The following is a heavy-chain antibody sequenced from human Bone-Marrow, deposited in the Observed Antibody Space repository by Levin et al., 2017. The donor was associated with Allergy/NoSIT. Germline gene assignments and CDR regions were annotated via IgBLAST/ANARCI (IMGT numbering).Heavy chain of an antibody. CDR1: GGTDSTAG. CDR3: ARNKPGIVGSSEPFDI. D-gene: IGHD1-26*01. J-gene: IGHJ3*02. Sequence: SVKVSCKASGGTDSTAGITWVRQAPGQGLEWMGEIVPFYGRATYSQKFRDRVTITAHPSTSTVYMDLSSLRSEDTAMYYCARNKPGIVGSSEPFDIWGQGTMVTVSA. CDR2: IVPFYGRA. V-gene: IGHV1-69*13.